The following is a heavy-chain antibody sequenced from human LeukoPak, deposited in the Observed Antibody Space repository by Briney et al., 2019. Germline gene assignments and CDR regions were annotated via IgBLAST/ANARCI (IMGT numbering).Heavy chain of an antibody. D-gene: IGHD6-19*01. J-gene: IGHJ4*02. V-gene: IGHV3-30-3*01. CDR3: AKVIRGADSSGWYGPSDC. Sequence: PGGSLRLSCAASGFTFSSYAMHWVRQAPGKGLEWVAVISYDGSNKYYADSVKGRFTISRDNSKNTLFLEMNSLRAEDTALYYCAKVIRGADSSGWYGPSDCWGQGTLVTVSS. CDR2: ISYDGSNK. CDR1: GFTFSSYA.